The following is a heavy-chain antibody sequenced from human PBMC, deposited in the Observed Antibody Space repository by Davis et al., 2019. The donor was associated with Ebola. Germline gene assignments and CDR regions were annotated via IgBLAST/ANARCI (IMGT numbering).Heavy chain of an antibody. Sequence: GESLKISCVASGFTFSSYAMSWVRQAPGRGLEWVANIKQDGSEKYYVDSVKGRFTISRDNAKNSLYLQMNSLRAEDTAVYYCARVVTMIVVTWGQGTLVTVSS. CDR3: ARVVTMIVVT. V-gene: IGHV3-7*01. D-gene: IGHD3-22*01. CDR1: GFTFSSYA. J-gene: IGHJ4*02. CDR2: IKQDGSEK.